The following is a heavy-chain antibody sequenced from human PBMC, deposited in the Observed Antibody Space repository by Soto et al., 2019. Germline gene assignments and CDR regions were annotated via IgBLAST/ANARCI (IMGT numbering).Heavy chain of an antibody. CDR1: GGTFSSFG. J-gene: IGHJ1*01. CDR2: IIPVFGRP. D-gene: IGHD5-12*01. CDR3: AREASRYDL. Sequence: SVKVSCKASGGTFSSFGISWVRHAPGQGLEWMGGIIPVFGRPNYAQRFRGRLTITADESTNTSYMELIDLTSEDTAVYYCAREASRYDLWGQGTKVTVYS. V-gene: IGHV1-69*13.